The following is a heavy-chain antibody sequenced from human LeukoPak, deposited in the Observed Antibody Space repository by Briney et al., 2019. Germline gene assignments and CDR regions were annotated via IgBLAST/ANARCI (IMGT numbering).Heavy chain of an antibody. CDR2: IYHSGST. J-gene: IGHJ4*02. D-gene: IGHD3-3*01. CDR3: AREPEYDFWSGYYFDY. V-gene: IGHV4-38-2*02. CDR1: GYSISSGYY. Sequence: SETLSLTCTVSGYSISSGYYWGWIRQPPGKGLEWIGSIYHSGSTYYNPSLTSRVTISVDTSKNQFSLKLSSVTAADTAVYYCAREPEYDFWSGYYFDYWGQGTLVTVSS.